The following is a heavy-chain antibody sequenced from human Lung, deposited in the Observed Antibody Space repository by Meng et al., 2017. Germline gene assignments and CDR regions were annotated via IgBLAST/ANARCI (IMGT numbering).Heavy chain of an antibody. Sequence: EVQLMGSGGGLVHPGASLRLSCAASGFTFTAFSMTWVRQAPGKGLEWVSTISSTGDSTFYPDSVKGRFIVSRDNSKNTLYLQMNSLRAEDTATYYCAKEAAMASWGQGTLVTVSS. D-gene: IGHD5-18*01. CDR1: GFTFTAFS. V-gene: IGHV3-23*01. CDR2: ISSTGDST. CDR3: AKEAAMAS. J-gene: IGHJ5*02.